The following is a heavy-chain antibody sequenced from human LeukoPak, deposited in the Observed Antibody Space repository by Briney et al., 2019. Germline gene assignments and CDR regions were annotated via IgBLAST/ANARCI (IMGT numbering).Heavy chain of an antibody. Sequence: PGGSLRLSCAASGFTFSSYSMNWVRQAPGKGLEWVSYISSSSSTIYYADSVKGRFTISRDNAKNSLYLQMSSPRAEDTAVYYCARDGKATYYDILTGYFDLDYWGQGTLVTVSS. CDR2: ISSSSSTI. D-gene: IGHD3-9*01. J-gene: IGHJ4*02. V-gene: IGHV3-48*01. CDR1: GFTFSSYS. CDR3: ARDGKATYYDILTGYFDLDY.